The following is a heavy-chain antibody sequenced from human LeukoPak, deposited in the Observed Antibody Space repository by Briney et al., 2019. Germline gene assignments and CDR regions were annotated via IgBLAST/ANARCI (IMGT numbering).Heavy chain of an antibody. CDR3: AGLDIVAIPAAMSDAFDI. Sequence: GESLKISCKGSGYSFSSYWIGWVRQMPGKGLEWMGIIYPGDSGARYSPSFQGQVTISADKSISTAYLQWSGLKASDTAMYYCAGLDIVAIPAAMSDAFDIWGQGTLVTVSS. D-gene: IGHD2-2*01. CDR2: IYPGDSGA. CDR1: GYSFSSYW. J-gene: IGHJ3*02. V-gene: IGHV5-51*01.